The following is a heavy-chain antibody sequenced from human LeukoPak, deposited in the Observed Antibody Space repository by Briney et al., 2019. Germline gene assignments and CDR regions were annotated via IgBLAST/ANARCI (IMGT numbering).Heavy chain of an antibody. CDR3: ARAAAYYYGSGSDRPYDY. CDR2: ISSSSSYT. D-gene: IGHD3-10*01. Sequence: GGSLRLSCAASGFTFSDYYMSWIRQAPGKGLEWVSYISSSSSYTNYADSVKGRFTISRDNAKNSLCLQMNSLRAEDTAVYYCARAAAYYYGSGSDRPYDYWGQGTLVTVSS. V-gene: IGHV3-11*05. J-gene: IGHJ4*02. CDR1: GFTFSDYY.